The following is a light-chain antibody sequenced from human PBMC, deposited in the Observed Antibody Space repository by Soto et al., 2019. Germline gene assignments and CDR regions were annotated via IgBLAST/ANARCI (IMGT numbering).Light chain of an antibody. V-gene: IGLV2-14*03. CDR3: SSYTRLSTLVI. J-gene: IGLJ2*01. CDR2: DVS. Sequence: QSALTQPASVSGSPGQSITISCTGTSSDVGGSNYVSWYQQHPGRAPKLMISDVSNRPSGVSYRFSGSKSGNTASLTISGLQAEDEAHYFCSSYTRLSTLVIFGGGTKVTVL. CDR1: SSDVGGSNY.